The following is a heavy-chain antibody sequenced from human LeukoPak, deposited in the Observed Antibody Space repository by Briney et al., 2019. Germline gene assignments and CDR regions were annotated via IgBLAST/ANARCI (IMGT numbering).Heavy chain of an antibody. D-gene: IGHD6-19*01. V-gene: IGHV4-59*01. CDR1: GGSISSYY. CDR3: ARGSSKQWLVPRIDWFDP. J-gene: IGHJ5*02. CDR2: IYYSGST. Sequence: SETLSLTCTVSGGSISSYYWSWIRQPPGKGLEWIGYIYYSGSTNYDPSLKSRVTISVDTSKNQFSLKLSSVTAADTAVYYCARGSSKQWLVPRIDWFDPWGQGTLATVSS.